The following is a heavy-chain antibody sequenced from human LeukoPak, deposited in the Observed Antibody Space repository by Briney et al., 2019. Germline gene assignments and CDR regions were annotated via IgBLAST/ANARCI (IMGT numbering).Heavy chain of an antibody. CDR3: ARSYGGYNWFDP. CDR1: GFSLRTRGMC. Sequence: SGPTLVNPTQTLTLTCTFSGFSLRTRGMCVSWIRQPPGKALEWLARIDLDDDKYYSTSLKTRLTISKDTSKNQVVLTMTNMDPVDTATYYCARSYGGYNWFDPWGQGTLVTVSS. J-gene: IGHJ5*02. D-gene: IGHD4/OR15-4a*01. V-gene: IGHV2-70*11. CDR2: IDLDDDK.